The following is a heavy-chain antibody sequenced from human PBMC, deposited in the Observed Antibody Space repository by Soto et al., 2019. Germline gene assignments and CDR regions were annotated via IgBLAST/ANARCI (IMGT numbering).Heavy chain of an antibody. Sequence: SETLSLTCTVSGGSISSSSYYWGWIRQPPGKGLEWIGSIYYSGSTYYNPSLKSRVTISVDTSKNQFSLTLSSVTAADTAVYYCATQYSSSWHSPSLPSWFDPWCQGTLVTVSS. D-gene: IGHD6-13*01. CDR1: GGSISSSSYY. CDR2: IYYSGST. V-gene: IGHV4-39*01. CDR3: ATQYSSSWHSPSLPSWFDP. J-gene: IGHJ5*02.